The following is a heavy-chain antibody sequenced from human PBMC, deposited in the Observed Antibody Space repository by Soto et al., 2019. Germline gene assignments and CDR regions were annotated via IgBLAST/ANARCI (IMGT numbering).Heavy chain of an antibody. CDR2: ISGSSSYI. J-gene: IGHJ6*02. CDR1: GFTFSTYS. V-gene: IGHV3-21*03. Sequence: GGSLRLSCAASGFTFSTYSLNWVRQAPGKGLELVSSISGSSSYIYYADSVKGRFTISRDNAKNSLFLQMNSLRAEDTAVYYCAITGDFWSGLSYYYYYGMDVWGQGTTVTVSS. D-gene: IGHD3-3*01. CDR3: AITGDFWSGLSYYYYYGMDV.